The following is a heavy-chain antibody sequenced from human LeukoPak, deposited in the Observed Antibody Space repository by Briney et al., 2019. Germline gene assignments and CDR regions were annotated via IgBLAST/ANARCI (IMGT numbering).Heavy chain of an antibody. V-gene: IGHV1-69*04. Sequence: SVKVSCKASGGTFSSYAISWVRQAPGQGLAWVGRIIPILGIANYAQKFQGRVTITADKSTSTAYMELSSLRSEDTAVYYCARGGIAARVYYYYYMDVWGKGTTVTVSS. CDR2: IIPILGIA. D-gene: IGHD6-6*01. J-gene: IGHJ6*03. CDR1: GGTFSSYA. CDR3: ARGGIAARVYYYYYMDV.